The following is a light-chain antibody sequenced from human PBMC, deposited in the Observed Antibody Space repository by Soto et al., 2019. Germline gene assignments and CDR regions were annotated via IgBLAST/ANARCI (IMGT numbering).Light chain of an antibody. CDR1: SSNIGSNS. V-gene: IGLV1-47*01. J-gene: IGLJ2*01. Sequence: QAVVTQPPSTSGTPGQRVTISCSGSSSNIGSNSVYWYQQLPGTAPKLLIYRNNQRPSGVPDRFSGSKSGTSASLAISGLRSEDEADYYCAAWDDSLSGHVVFGGGTQLTVL. CDR3: AAWDDSLSGHVV. CDR2: RNN.